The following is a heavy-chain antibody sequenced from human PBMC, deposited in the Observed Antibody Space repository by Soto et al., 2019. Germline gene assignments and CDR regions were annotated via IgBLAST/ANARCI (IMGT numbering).Heavy chain of an antibody. D-gene: IGHD3-3*01. CDR1: GFTFSSYG. CDR2: ISYDGSNK. V-gene: IGHV3-30*18. Sequence: QVQLVESGGGVVQPGRSLRLSCAASGFTFSSYGMHWVRQAPGKGLEWVAVISYDGSNKYYADSVKGRFTISRDNSKNTLYLQMNSLRAEDTAVYYCAKAFDFWSGPTFDYWGQGTLVTVSS. CDR3: AKAFDFWSGPTFDY. J-gene: IGHJ4*02.